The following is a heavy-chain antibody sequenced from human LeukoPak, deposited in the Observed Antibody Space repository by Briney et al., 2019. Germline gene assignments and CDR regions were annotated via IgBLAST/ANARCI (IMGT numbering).Heavy chain of an antibody. CDR2: ITNNGGNT. CDR3: VIVRGYFDSSGSDY. J-gene: IGHJ4*02. D-gene: IGHD3-9*01. V-gene: IGHV3-64D*06. CDR1: GFTFSSYT. Sequence: GGSLRLSCSASGFTFSSYTIHWVRQAPGKGLEFVSAITNNGGNTYYADSVKGRFTISRDNSKNTVYLQMSGLRAEDTAVYYCVIVRGYFDSSGSDYWGQGTLVTVSS.